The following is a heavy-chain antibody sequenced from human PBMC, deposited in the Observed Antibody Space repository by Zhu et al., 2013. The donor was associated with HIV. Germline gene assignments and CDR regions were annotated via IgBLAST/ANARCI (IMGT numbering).Heavy chain of an antibody. D-gene: IGHD6-13*01. CDR1: GYTFTGYY. Sequence: QVQLVQSGAEVKKPGASVKVSCKASGYTFTGYYMHWVRQAPGQGLEWMGWINPNSGGTNYAQKFQGWVTMTRDTSISTAYMELSRLRSDDTAVYYCARSASGRGQQLVRALGYWGQGTLVTVSS. V-gene: IGHV1-2*04. CDR3: ARSASGRGQQLVRALGY. J-gene: IGHJ4*02. CDR2: INPNSGGT.